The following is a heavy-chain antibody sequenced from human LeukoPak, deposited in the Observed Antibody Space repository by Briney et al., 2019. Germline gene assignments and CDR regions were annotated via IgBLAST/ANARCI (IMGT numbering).Heavy chain of an antibody. J-gene: IGHJ6*02. Sequence: ASVKVSRKASGYTFTSYDINWVRQATGQGLEWMGWMNPNSGNTGYAQKFQGRVTMTRNTSISTAYMELSSLRSEDTAVYYCARVYSGSYWMLAYYYYGMDVWGQGTTVTVSS. V-gene: IGHV1-8*01. D-gene: IGHD1-26*01. CDR2: MNPNSGNT. CDR1: GYTFTSYD. CDR3: ARVYSGSYWMLAYYYYGMDV.